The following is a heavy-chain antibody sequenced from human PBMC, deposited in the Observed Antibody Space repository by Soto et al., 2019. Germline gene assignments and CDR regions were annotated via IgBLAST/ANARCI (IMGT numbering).Heavy chain of an antibody. CDR3: AKDRRAGGNYGFYSDF. D-gene: IGHD1-7*01. J-gene: IGHJ4*02. V-gene: IGHV3-23*01. Sequence: EVQLLESGGGLVQPGGSLRLSCAASGFTFSSYGMTWVRQAPGKGLEWVSFSSATGAGTYYADSVKGRFTISRDNSKNTLYRQMTSLRADDTAVYYCAKDRRAGGNYGFYSDFWGQGDLVIVSS. CDR2: SSATGAGT. CDR1: GFTFSSYG.